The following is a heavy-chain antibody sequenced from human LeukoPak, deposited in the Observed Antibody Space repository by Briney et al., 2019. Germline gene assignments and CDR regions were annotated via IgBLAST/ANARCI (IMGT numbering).Heavy chain of an antibody. Sequence: SETLSLTCTVSGGSISSSSYYWSWIRQPPGKGLEWIGEINHSGSTNYNPSLKSRVTISVDTSKNQFSLKLSSVTAADAAVYYCARTSSGWYLGYYYYYMDVWGKGTTVTISS. CDR1: GGSISSSSYY. CDR2: INHSGST. V-gene: IGHV4-39*07. CDR3: ARTSSGWYLGYYYYYMDV. D-gene: IGHD6-19*01. J-gene: IGHJ6*03.